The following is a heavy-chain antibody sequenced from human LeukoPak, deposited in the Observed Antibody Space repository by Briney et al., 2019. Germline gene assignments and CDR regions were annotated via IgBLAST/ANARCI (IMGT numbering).Heavy chain of an antibody. V-gene: IGHV4-4*09. CDR2: IYTSGST. Sequence: SETLSLTCTVSGVSISSYYWSWIRQPPGKGLEWIGYIYTSGSTNYNPSLKSRVTISVDTSKNQFSLKLSSVTAADTAVYYCARHWYSNYYFDYWGQGTLVTVSS. CDR3: ARHWYSNYYFDY. D-gene: IGHD4-11*01. CDR1: GVSISSYY. J-gene: IGHJ4*02.